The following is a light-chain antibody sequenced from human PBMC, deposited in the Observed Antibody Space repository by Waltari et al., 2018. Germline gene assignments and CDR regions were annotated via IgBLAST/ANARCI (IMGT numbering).Light chain of an antibody. CDR3: CSFTSRSTWV. CDR2: DVS. CDR1: RSDVGGYNY. Sequence: QSALTQPASVSGSPGQSITISCTGTRSDVGGYNYVSWYQQHPGKVPKLLIFDVSNRPSGVSNRCSGSKSGNTASLTISGLQAEDESDYYCCSFTSRSTWVFGGGTKLTVL. V-gene: IGLV2-14*01. J-gene: IGLJ3*02.